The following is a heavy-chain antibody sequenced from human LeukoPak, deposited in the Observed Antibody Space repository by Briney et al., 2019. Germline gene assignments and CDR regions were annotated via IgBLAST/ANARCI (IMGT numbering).Heavy chain of an antibody. CDR3: ARSGGGPCDY. CDR2: ISSSSSYI. J-gene: IGHJ4*02. V-gene: IGHV3-21*01. Sequence: GGSLILSCVASGFTFSSYSINWVRQAPGKGLEWVSSISSSSSYIYYADSVKGRFTISRDNAKDSLYLQMNSLRAEDTAVYYCARSGGGPCDYWGQGTLVTVSS. CDR1: GFTFSSYS. D-gene: IGHD3-10*01.